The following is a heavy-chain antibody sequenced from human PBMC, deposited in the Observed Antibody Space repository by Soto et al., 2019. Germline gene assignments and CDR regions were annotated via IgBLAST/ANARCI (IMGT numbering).Heavy chain of an antibody. CDR2: INPNSPGP. CDR1: GYTFTCYH. D-gene: IGHD3-22*01. J-gene: IGHJ3*01. CDR3: TRGSRFHDSGTYDSVNDAFDG. V-gene: IGHV1-2*02. Sequence: SVLVPCTASGYTFTCYHMHWVPQAPGQGLELMGWINPNSPGPNYAQKFQGRVTMTRDTCISTAYMEVSRLRSDDTAVYYCTRGSRFHDSGTYDSVNDAFDGWGQGTRVNVAS.